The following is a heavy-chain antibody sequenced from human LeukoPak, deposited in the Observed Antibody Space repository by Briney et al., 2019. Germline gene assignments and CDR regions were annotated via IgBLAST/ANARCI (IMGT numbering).Heavy chain of an antibody. J-gene: IGHJ3*02. CDR2: IWYDGSNK. D-gene: IGHD5-12*01. Sequence: PGGSLRLSCAASGFTFDDYAMHWVRQAPGKGLEWVAVIWYDGSNKYYADSVKGRFTISRDDSKNTLYLQMNSLRAEDTAVYYCARWRDDAFDIWGQGTMVTVSS. CDR1: GFTFDDYA. CDR3: ARWRDDAFDI. V-gene: IGHV3-33*08.